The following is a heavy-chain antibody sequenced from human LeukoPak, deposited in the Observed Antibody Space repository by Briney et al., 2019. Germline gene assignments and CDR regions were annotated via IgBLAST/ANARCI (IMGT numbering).Heavy chain of an antibody. Sequence: GGSLRLSCAASGFTFSSYAMHWVRQAPGKGLEYVSAISCNGGSTYYANSVKGRFNISRENSKNTLYLQMGSLRAEDMAVYYCARELPGIAVAGKGGYFDYWGQGTLVTVSS. CDR1: GFTFSSYA. CDR3: ARELPGIAVAGKGGYFDY. CDR2: ISCNGGST. D-gene: IGHD6-19*01. V-gene: IGHV3-64*01. J-gene: IGHJ4*02.